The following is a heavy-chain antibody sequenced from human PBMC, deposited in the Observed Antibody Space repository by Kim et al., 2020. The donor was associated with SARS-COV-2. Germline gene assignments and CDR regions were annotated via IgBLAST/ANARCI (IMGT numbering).Heavy chain of an antibody. J-gene: IGHJ4*02. CDR3: VRRGISQWLRFYDY. Sequence: ASVKVSCKASGYTFTSYGISWVRQAPGQGLEWMGWISAYNGNTNYAQELQGRVTMTTDTSTSTAYMELRSLRSDDTAVYYCVRRGISQWLRFYDYWGQGTRVTVSS. D-gene: IGHD5-12*01. CDR2: ISAYNGNT. V-gene: IGHV1-18*04. CDR1: GYTFTSYG.